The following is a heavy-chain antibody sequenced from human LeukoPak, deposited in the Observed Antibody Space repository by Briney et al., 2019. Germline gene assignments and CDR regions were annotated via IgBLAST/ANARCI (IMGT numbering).Heavy chain of an antibody. CDR2: ISGSGGST. Sequence: GGSLRLSCAASGFTFSSYAMSWVRQAPGKGLEWVSAISGSGGSTYYADSVKGWFTISRDNSKNTLYLQMNSLRAEDTAVYYCAKDQGDYGDYVGYYGMDVWGQGTTVTVSS. CDR1: GFTFSSYA. D-gene: IGHD4-17*01. V-gene: IGHV3-23*01. CDR3: AKDQGDYGDYVGYYGMDV. J-gene: IGHJ6*02.